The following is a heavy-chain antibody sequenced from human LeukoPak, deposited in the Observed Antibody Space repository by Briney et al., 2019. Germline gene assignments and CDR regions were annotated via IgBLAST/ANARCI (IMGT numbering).Heavy chain of an antibody. CDR3: ASRSGGDYAPYYHGMDV. CDR2: ISSSGSTI. J-gene: IGHJ6*02. Sequence: GGSLRLSCAASGFTFSSYEMNWVRQAPGKGLEWVSYISSSGSTIYYADSVKGRFTISRDNAKNSLYLQMNSLRAEDTAVYYCASRSGGDYAPYYHGMDVWGQGTTVTVSS. V-gene: IGHV3-48*03. D-gene: IGHD4-17*01. CDR1: GFTFSSYE.